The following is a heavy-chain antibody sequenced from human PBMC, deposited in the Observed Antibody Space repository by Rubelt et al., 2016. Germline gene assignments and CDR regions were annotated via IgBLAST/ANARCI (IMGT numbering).Heavy chain of an antibody. CDR2: ISGSTTSI. D-gene: IGHD3-16*01. Sequence: QLVESGGGLAQPGGSLRLSCAASGFTFSNYAMTWVRQAPGKGLEWVSTISGSTTSIVYADSVKGRFTISRDNAKSSLYLQMNSLRVEDTAVYYCATGGGIDYWGQGTLVTVSS. V-gene: IGHV3-48*04. J-gene: IGHJ4*02. CDR1: GFTFSNYA. CDR3: ATGGGIDY.